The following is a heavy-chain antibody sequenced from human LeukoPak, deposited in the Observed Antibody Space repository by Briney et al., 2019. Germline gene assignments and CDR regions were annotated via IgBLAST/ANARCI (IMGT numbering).Heavy chain of an antibody. CDR1: GFTFSDYY. CDR3: ATAGYTSGWTTDY. CDR2: ISSSGSTI. D-gene: IGHD6-25*01. V-gene: IGHV3-11*04. J-gene: IGHJ4*02. Sequence: GGSLRLSCAASGFTFSDYYMSWIRQAPGKGLEWVSYISSSGSTIYYADSVKGRFTISRDNAQNSLYLQMNRLRADDTAVYYCATAGYTSGWTTDYWGQGTLVIVSS.